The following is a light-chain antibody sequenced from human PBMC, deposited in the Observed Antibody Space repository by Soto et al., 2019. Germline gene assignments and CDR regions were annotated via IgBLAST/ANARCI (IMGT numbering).Light chain of an antibody. Sequence: QSVLTQPPSVSGAPGQRVTISCTGISSNIGAGYDVHWYQQLPGAAPTLLIYGNNNRPSGVPNRFSGSKSGTSASLAIAELQAEDEADYYCKSYDSSLTAYVFGAGTKVTVL. CDR2: GNN. CDR3: KSYDSSLTAYV. V-gene: IGLV1-40*01. CDR1: SSNIGAGYD. J-gene: IGLJ1*01.